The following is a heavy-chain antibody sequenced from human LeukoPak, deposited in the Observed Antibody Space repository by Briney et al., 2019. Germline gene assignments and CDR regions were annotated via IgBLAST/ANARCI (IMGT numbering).Heavy chain of an antibody. CDR2: ISGGSTI. Sequence: GGSLRLSCAASGFTVSSNEMSWVRQAPGKGLEWVSSISGGSTIYYADSVKGRFTISRDNTKNSLYLQMNSLRAEDTAVYYCARVIAVAGGDYWGQGTLVTVSS. CDR1: GFTVSSNE. V-gene: IGHV3-69-1*02. CDR3: ARVIAVAGGDY. D-gene: IGHD6-19*01. J-gene: IGHJ4*02.